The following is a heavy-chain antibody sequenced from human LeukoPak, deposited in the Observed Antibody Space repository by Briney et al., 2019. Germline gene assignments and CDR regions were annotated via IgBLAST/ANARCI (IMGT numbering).Heavy chain of an antibody. Sequence: GGSLRLSCAASGFTFSSYAMSWVRQAPGKGLEWVSVIYSGGSTYYADSVKGRFTISRDNSKNTLYLQMNSLSPEDTAVYYCARDYPYYYDGSGYYSFDYWGQGTLVTVSS. D-gene: IGHD3-22*01. CDR1: GFTFSSYA. CDR3: ARDYPYYYDGSGYYSFDY. V-gene: IGHV3-66*01. CDR2: IYSGGST. J-gene: IGHJ4*02.